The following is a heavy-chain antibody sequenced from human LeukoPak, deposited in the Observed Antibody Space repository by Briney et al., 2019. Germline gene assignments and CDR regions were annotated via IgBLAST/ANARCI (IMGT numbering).Heavy chain of an antibody. CDR3: AKVGQPWSIWSYFDS. D-gene: IGHD3-3*01. CDR1: GFIFSG. J-gene: IGHJ4*02. Sequence: GGSLRLSCAASGFIFSGMIWVRQAPGKGLEWVASISISTSYIDYADSVKGRFTISRDNAKNSLYLQMNSLRVDDTAVYYCAKVGQPWSIWSYFDSWGQGTLVTVSS. CDR2: ISISTSYI. V-gene: IGHV3-21*01.